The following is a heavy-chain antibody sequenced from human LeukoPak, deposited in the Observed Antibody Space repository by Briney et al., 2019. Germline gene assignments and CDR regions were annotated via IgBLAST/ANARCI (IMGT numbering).Heavy chain of an antibody. V-gene: IGHV4-59*12. CDR2: IYYSGTT. CDR3: ARDETHFYGSGSSNWFDP. CDR1: GGSISGYY. Sequence: SETLSLTCSVSGGSISGYYRSWIRQTPGKGLEWIGYIYYSGTTIYNPSLKSRLTISLDTSKNQFSLNLSSVTAADTAVYYCARDETHFYGSGSSNWFDPWGQGTLVTVSS. J-gene: IGHJ5*02. D-gene: IGHD3-10*01.